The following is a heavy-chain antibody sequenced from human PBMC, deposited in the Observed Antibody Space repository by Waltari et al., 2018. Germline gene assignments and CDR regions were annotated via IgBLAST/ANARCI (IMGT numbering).Heavy chain of an antibody. CDR3: ARDSRHCSGGSCYPGAFDI. D-gene: IGHD2-15*01. CDR2: INPSGGTT. CDR1: GYTFTSSS. V-gene: IGHV1-46*01. J-gene: IGHJ3*02. Sequence: QVQLVQSGAEVKKPGASVKVSCKASGYTFTSSSLSWVRQAPGQGLEWMGIINPSGGTTSYAQKFQGRVTMTRDTPTSTVYMELSSLRSEDTAVYYCARDSRHCSGGSCYPGAFDIWGQGTMVTVSS.